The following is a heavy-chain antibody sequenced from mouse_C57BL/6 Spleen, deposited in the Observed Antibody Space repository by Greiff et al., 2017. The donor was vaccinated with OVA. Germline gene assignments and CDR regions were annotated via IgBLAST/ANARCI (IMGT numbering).Heavy chain of an antibody. D-gene: IGHD1-1*01. J-gene: IGHJ2*01. CDR1: GFTFSDYG. Sequence: EVNVVESGGGLVKPGGSLKLSCAASGFTFSDYGMHWVRQAPEKGLEWVAYISSGSSTIYYADTVKGRFTISRDNAKNTLFLQMTSLRSEDTAMYYCARQEGYYYGSSLSNWGQGTTLTVAS. CDR3: ARQEGYYYGSSLSN. V-gene: IGHV5-17*01. CDR2: ISSGSSTI.